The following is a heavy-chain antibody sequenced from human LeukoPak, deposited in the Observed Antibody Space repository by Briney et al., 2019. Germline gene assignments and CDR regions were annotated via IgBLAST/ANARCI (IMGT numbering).Heavy chain of an antibody. CDR2: INPNSGGT. Sequence: ASVKVSCKASGYTFTGYYMHWVRQAPGQGLEWMGWINPNSGGTNYAQKFQGRVTMTRDTSISTAYMELSRLRSDDTAVYYCARRRQWLAPQAYFQHWGQGTLVTVSS. D-gene: IGHD6-19*01. J-gene: IGHJ1*01. CDR1: GYTFTGYY. CDR3: ARRRQWLAPQAYFQH. V-gene: IGHV1-2*02.